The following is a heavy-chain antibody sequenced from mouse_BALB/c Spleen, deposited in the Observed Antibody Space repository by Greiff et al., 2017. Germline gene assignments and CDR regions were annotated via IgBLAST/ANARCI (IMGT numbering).Heavy chain of an antibody. V-gene: IGHV5-12-2*01. D-gene: IGHD1-1*01. CDR3: ARLVTTVLDY. CDR2: ISNGGGST. J-gene: IGHJ2*01. Sequence: EVKLMESGGGLVQPGGSLKLSCAASGFTFSSYTMSCVRQTPEKRLEWVAYISNGGGSTYYPDTVKGRFTISRDNAKNTLYLQMSSLKSEDTAMYYCARLVTTVLDYWGQGTTLTVSS. CDR1: GFTFSSYT.